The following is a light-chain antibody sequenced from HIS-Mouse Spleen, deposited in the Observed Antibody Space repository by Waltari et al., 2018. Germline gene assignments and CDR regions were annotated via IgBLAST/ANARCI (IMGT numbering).Light chain of an antibody. CDR1: RSNNRAGYD. CDR3: QSYDSSLSGSKWV. Sequence: QSVLTHPPSVSGAPGQRVTISCTGSRSNNRAGYDVNWDRQLPGTAPKLLIYGNSNRPSGVPDRFSGSKSGTSASLAITGLQAEDEADYYCQSYDSSLSGSKWVFGGGTKLTVL. J-gene: IGLJ3*02. CDR2: GNS. V-gene: IGLV1-40*01.